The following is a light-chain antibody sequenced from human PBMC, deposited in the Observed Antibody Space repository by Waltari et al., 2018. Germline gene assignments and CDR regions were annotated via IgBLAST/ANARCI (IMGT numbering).Light chain of an antibody. J-gene: IGLJ2*01. CDR2: ERS. Sequence: QSALTQPASVSGSPGQSITVSCTGTSSDVGCYNLVSWYQQHPGKAPKPMIYERSKLPSGVSNRFSGSKSGNTAYLTISGLQAEDGADDDCCSDAGSSTLLFGGGTKVTVL. V-gene: IGLV2-23*01. CDR3: CSDAGSSTLL. CDR1: SSDVGCYNL.